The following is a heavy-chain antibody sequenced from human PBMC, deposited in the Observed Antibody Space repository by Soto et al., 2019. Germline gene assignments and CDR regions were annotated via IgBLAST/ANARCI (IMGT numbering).Heavy chain of an antibody. J-gene: IGHJ5*02. Sequence: QVQLHQWGAGQLRASETLSLTCGVSGGSFSGYYWSWIRQPPGKGLEWIGEVNDSGNSNYNPSLKRRVVISVDTPKNESSLKMNTVTAADTGVYYCARVRRWLPEEMVDLWGQGALVTVSS. CDR3: ARVRRWLPEEMVDL. CDR1: GGSFSGYY. V-gene: IGHV4-34*01. D-gene: IGHD5-12*01. CDR2: VNDSGNS.